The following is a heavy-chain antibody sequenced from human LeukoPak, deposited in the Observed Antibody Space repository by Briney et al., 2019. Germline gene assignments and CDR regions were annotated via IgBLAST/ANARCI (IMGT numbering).Heavy chain of an antibody. CDR1: GYTFTSYG. D-gene: IGHD3-16*01. Sequence: ASVKVSCKASGYTFTSYGINWVRQATGQGLEWMGWMNPNSGNTGYAQKFQGRVTMTRNTSISTAYMELSSLRSEDTAVYYCARGEIYEYWFDPWGQGTWSPSPQ. J-gene: IGHJ5*02. V-gene: IGHV1-8*01. CDR3: ARGEIYEYWFDP. CDR2: MNPNSGNT.